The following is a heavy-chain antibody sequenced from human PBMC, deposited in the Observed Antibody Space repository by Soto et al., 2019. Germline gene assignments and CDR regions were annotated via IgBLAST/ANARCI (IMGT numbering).Heavy chain of an antibody. Sequence: PGGSLRLSCAASGFTFSNAWMNWVRQAPGKGLEWVGRIKSKNDGGTTDYAAPVKSRFTISRDDSKNKQYLQMKSLKTEDTAVYYCTTGVVVAATTNITYYYYYGMDVWGQGTTVTVSS. CDR3: TTGVVVAATTNITYYYYYGMDV. J-gene: IGHJ6*02. V-gene: IGHV3-15*07. CDR1: GFTFSNAW. CDR2: IKSKNDGGTT. D-gene: IGHD2-15*01.